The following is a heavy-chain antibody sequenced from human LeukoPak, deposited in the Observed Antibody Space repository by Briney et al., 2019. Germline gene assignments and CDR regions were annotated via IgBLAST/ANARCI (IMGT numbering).Heavy chain of an antibody. Sequence: GGSLRLSCAASGFTFSSSGMHWVRQAPGKGLEWVAFIRFDGSIEPHADSVKGRFTIPRDNSKNTLYLQMNSLRAEDTAVYYCAEDLGYWGQGTLVTVSS. CDR1: GFTFSSSG. J-gene: IGHJ4*02. CDR2: IRFDGSIE. V-gene: IGHV3-30*02. CDR3: AEDLGY.